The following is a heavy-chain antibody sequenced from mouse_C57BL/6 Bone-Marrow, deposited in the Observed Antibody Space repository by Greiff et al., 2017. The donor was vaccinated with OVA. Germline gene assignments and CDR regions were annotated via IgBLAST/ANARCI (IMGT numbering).Heavy chain of an antibody. Sequence: EVNVVESGGGLVKPGGSLKLSCAASGFTFSDYGMHWVRQAPEKGLEWVAYISSGSSTIYYADTVKGRFTISRDNAKNTLFLQMTSLRSEDTAMYYCARRYYGLFFDVWGTGTTVTVAS. CDR3: ARRYYGLFFDV. D-gene: IGHD1-1*01. V-gene: IGHV5-17*01. CDR2: ISSGSSTI. J-gene: IGHJ1*03. CDR1: GFTFSDYG.